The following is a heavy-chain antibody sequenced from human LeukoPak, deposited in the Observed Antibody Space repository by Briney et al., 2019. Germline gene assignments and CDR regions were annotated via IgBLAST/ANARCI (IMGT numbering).Heavy chain of an antibody. CDR2: LNSAGSIT. Sequence: GGSLRLSCTASGFTFSSYWIHWVRQAPGKGLVWVSTLNSAGSITPYADSVKGRFTISRDNSKNTLSLQMNSLKVEDTAVYYCAKGNWGPLYYFDYWGQGTLVTVSS. CDR1: GFTFSSYW. CDR3: AKGNWGPLYYFDY. D-gene: IGHD7-27*01. V-gene: IGHV3-74*01. J-gene: IGHJ4*02.